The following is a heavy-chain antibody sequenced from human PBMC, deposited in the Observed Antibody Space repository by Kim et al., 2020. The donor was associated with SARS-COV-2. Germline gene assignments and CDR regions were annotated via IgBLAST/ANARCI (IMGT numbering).Heavy chain of an antibody. CDR3: ARARITMIVVVNAFDI. D-gene: IGHD3-22*01. Sequence: SETLSLTCTVSGGSISSGDYYWSWIRQPPGKGLEWIGYIYYSGSTYYNPSLKSRVTISVDTFKNQFSLKLSSVTAADTAVYYCARARITMIVVVNAFDIWGQGTMVTVSS. CDR2: IYYSGST. J-gene: IGHJ3*02. CDR1: GGSISSGDYY. V-gene: IGHV4-30-4*01.